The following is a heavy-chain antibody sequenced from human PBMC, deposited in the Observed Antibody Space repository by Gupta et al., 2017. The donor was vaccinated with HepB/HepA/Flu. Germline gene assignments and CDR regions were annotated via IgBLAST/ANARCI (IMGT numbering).Heavy chain of an antibody. CDR1: GFTFSSYA. V-gene: IGHV3-23*01. J-gene: IGHJ6*02. CDR3: ASITGDFYYYYYGMDV. Sequence: EVQLLESGGGLVQPGGSLRLSCAASGFTFSSYAMSWVRQAPGKGLEWVSAISGSGGSTYYADSVKGRFTISRDNSKNTLYLQMNSLRAEDTAVYYCASITGDFYYYYYGMDVWGQGTTVTVSS. D-gene: IGHD7-27*01. CDR2: ISGSGGST.